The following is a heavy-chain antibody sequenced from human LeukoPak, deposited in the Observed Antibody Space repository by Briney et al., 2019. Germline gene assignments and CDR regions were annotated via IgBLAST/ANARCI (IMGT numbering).Heavy chain of an antibody. CDR2: IYYSGST. Sequence: PSETLSLTCTVSGGSISSSSSYWGWIRQPPGKGLEWIGSIYYSGSTYYNPSLKSRVAISVDTSRNHFSLKLTSVTAADTAVYYCARHRRDGYNYFGYWGQGTLVTVSS. J-gene: IGHJ4*02. CDR1: GGSISSSSSY. V-gene: IGHV4-39*01. CDR3: ARHRRDGYNYFGY. D-gene: IGHD5-24*01.